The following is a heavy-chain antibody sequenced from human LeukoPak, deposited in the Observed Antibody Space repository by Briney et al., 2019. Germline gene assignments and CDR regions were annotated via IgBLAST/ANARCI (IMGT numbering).Heavy chain of an antibody. CDR1: GGTFSSYA. D-gene: IGHD1-1*01. V-gene: IGHV1-69*04. Sequence: SVTVSCKASGGTFSSYAISWVRQAPGQGLEWMGRIIPILGIANYAQKFQGRVTITADKSTSTAYMELSSLRSEDTAVYYCARVDDATRVDYWGQGTLVTVSS. CDR3: ARVDDATRVDY. CDR2: IIPILGIA. J-gene: IGHJ4*02.